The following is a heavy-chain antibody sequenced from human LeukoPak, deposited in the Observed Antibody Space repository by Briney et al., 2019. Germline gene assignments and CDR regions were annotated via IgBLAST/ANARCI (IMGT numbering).Heavy chain of an antibody. V-gene: IGHV4-4*02. CDR2: IFHSGST. J-gene: IGHJ4*02. Sequence: SGTLSLTCAVSGGSISSSNWWSWVRQPPGKGLEWIGEIFHSGSTNYNPSLKSRGTISVDKSKNPFSLKLNSVTAADTAVYYCARDGGDCTNGVCYAYYFDYWGQGTLVTVSS. CDR1: GGSISSSNW. CDR3: ARDGGDCTNGVCYAYYFDY. D-gene: IGHD2-8*01.